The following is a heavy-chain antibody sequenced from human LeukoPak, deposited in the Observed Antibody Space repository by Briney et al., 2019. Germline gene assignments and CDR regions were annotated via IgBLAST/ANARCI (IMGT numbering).Heavy chain of an antibody. CDR3: AKDIEQQLVIDY. J-gene: IGHJ4*02. D-gene: IGHD6-13*01. CDR2: IQYDRSNK. V-gene: IGHV3-30*02. CDR1: GFSFSSYG. Sequence: GRSLRLSCAAAGFSFSSYGMHWVRQAPGKGLEWVAYIQYDRSNKYYTDSVKGRFTISRDNSNNTLYLQMNSLRVEDTAVYYCAKDIEQQLVIDYWGQGTLVTVSS.